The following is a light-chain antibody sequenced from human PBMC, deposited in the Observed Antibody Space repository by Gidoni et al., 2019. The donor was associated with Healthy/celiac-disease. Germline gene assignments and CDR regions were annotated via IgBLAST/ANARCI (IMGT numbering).Light chain of an antibody. CDR2: GNS. V-gene: IGLV1-40*01. CDR1: SSNIGAGYD. J-gene: IGLJ1*01. CDR3: QSYDSSLSGSGV. Sequence: QSVLTQPPSVSGAPGHSVTISCTGSSSNIGAGYDVHWYQQLPGTAPKLLIYGNSNRPSGVPDRFSGSKSGNSASLAITGLQAEDEADYYCQSYDSSLSGSGVFGTGTKVTVL.